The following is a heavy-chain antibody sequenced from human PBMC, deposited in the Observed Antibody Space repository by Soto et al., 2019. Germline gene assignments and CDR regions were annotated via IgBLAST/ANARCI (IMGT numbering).Heavy chain of an antibody. V-gene: IGHV5-10-1*01. CDR1: GYSFTSYW. CDR3: ARHYRYCSSTSCPTNWYFDL. D-gene: IGHD2-2*01. CDR2: IDPSDSYT. J-gene: IGHJ2*01. Sequence: GESLKISCKGSGYSFTSYWISWVRQMPGKGLEWMGRIDPSDSYTNYSPSFQGHVTISADKSISTAYLQWSSLKASDTAMYYCARHYRYCSSTSCPTNWYFDLWGRGTLVTVSS.